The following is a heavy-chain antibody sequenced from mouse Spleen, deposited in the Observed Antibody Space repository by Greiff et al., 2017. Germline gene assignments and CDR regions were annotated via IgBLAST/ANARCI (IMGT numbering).Heavy chain of an antibody. V-gene: IGHV1-82*01. J-gene: IGHJ2*01. CDR1: GYAFSSSW. Sequence: QVQLQQPGPELVKPGASVKISCKASGYAFSSSWMNWVKQRPGKGLEWIGRIYPGDGDTNYNGKFKGKATLTADKSSSTAYMQLSSLTSEDSAVYFCGRIDSIPYFDYWGQGTTLTVSS. D-gene: IGHD2-10*02. CDR2: IYPGDGDT. CDR3: GRIDSIPYFDY.